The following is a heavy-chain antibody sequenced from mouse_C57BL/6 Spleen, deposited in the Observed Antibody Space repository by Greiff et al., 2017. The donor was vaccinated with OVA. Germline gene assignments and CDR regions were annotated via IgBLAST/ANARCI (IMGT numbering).Heavy chain of an antibody. CDR1: GFTFNTYA. D-gene: IGHD1-1*01. V-gene: IGHV10-3*01. J-gene: IGHJ1*03. CDR2: IRSKSSNYAT. Sequence: EVHLVESGGGLVQPKGSLKLSCAASGFTFNTYAMHWVRQAPGKGLEWVARIRSKSSNYATYYADSVKDRFTISRDDSQSMLYLQMNNLKTEDTAMYYCVRDDYYGSSYWYFDVWGTGTTVTVSS. CDR3: VRDDYYGSSYWYFDV.